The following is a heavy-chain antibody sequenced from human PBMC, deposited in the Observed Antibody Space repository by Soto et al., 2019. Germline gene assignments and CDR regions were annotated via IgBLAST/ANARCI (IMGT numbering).Heavy chain of an antibody. V-gene: IGHV3-30-3*01. D-gene: IGHD2-15*01. CDR2: ISYDGSNK. J-gene: IGHJ6*02. CDR3: ARGFRDSRPRYYGMDV. Sequence: QVQLVESGGGVVQPGRSLRLSCAASGFTFSSYAMHWVRQAPGKGLEWVAVISYDGSNKYYADSVKGRFTISRDNSKTTLYLQMNSLRAEDTAVYYCARGFRDSRPRYYGMDVWGQGTTVTVSS. CDR1: GFTFSSYA.